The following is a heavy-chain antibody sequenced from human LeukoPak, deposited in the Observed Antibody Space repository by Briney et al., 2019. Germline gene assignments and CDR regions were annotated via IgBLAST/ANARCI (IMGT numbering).Heavy chain of an antibody. Sequence: GGSLRLSCAASGFTLSSNYMSWVGQAPGKGLVCFSVFFIVDTTYYAHSVKGIFTISRDNSKNTLYLQMNSLRAEDTAVYYCASGYGYYFDYWGQGTLVTVSS. CDR1: GFTLSSNY. V-gene: IGHV3-66*01. D-gene: IGHD3-22*01. CDR3: ASGYGYYFDY. J-gene: IGHJ4*02. CDR2: FFIVDTT.